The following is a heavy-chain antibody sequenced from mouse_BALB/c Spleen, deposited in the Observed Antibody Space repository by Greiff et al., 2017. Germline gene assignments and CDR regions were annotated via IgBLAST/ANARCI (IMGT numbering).Heavy chain of an antibody. V-gene: IGHV1S135*01. D-gene: IGHD2-4*01. J-gene: IGHJ4*01. CDR3: SRATMMTTRDGDAMDY. Sequence: EVQRVESGPELVKPGASVKVSCKASGYAFTSYNMYWVKQSHGKSLEWIGYIDPYNGGTSYNQKFKGKATLTVDKSSSTAYMHLNSLTSEDSAVYYCSRATMMTTRDGDAMDYWGQGTSVTVSS. CDR1: GYAFTSYN. CDR2: IDPYNGGT.